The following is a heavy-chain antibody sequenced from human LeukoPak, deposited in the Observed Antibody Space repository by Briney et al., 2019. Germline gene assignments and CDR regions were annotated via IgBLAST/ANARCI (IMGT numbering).Heavy chain of an antibody. J-gene: IGHJ4*02. CDR3: ARHPSQYYFDY. CDR1: GGSISSGDYY. CDR2: IYHSGTT. V-gene: IGHV4-30-4*08. Sequence: PSQTLSLTCTVSGGSISSGDYYWSWIRQPPGKGLEWIGYIYHSGTTYYSPSLKSRVTISVDTSKNQFSLKLSPVTAADTAVYYCARHPSQYYFDYWGQGTLVTVSS.